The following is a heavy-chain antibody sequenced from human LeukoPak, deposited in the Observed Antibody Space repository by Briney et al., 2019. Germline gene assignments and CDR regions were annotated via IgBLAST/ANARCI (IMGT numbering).Heavy chain of an antibody. D-gene: IGHD6-19*01. J-gene: IGHJ4*02. CDR1: GCSISNYH. CDR3: ARRDISSGWSFDY. CDR2: IHTRGST. V-gene: IGHV4-4*07. Sequence: SETLSLTCTVSGCSISNYHWSWIRQPAGKGLEWIGQIHTRGSTNYNPPLKSRVTMSIDTPENQLSLTIRSVTAADTAVYYCARRDISSGWSFDYWGQGTLVTVPS.